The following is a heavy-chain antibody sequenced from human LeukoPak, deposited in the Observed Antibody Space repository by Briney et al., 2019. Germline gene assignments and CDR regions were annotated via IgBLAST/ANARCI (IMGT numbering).Heavy chain of an antibody. V-gene: IGHV3-33*01. CDR2: IWYDGSNK. D-gene: IGHD3-10*01. J-gene: IGHJ3*02. CDR1: GFTFSSYG. CDR3: VREGNRNYYGSGYDAFEI. Sequence: GGSLRLSCAASGFTFSSYGMHWVRQAPGKGLEWVAVIWYDGSNKYYADSVKGRFTISTDNSKNTLYRQMNSLRAEDTGVYYCVREGNRNYYGSGYDAFEIWGQGTMVTVSS.